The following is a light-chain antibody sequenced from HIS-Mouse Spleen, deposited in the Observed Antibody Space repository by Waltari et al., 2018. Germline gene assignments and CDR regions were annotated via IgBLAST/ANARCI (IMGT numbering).Light chain of an antibody. CDR3: YSTDSSGNHRV. V-gene: IGLV3-10*01. Sequence: SYELTQPPSVSVSPGQTARIPCPGEPWPKKNANCYQQNSGKAPVLVIYEDSKRPSGIPERFSGSSSGTMATLTISGAQVEDEADYYCYSTDSSGNHRVFGGGTKLTVL. CDR2: EDS. CDR1: PWPKKN. J-gene: IGLJ2*01.